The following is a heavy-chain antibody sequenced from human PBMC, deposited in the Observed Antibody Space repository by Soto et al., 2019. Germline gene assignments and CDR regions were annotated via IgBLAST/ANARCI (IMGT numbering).Heavy chain of an antibody. Sequence: GGSLRLSCAASGFTFGDYAMHWVRQAPGSGLEWVSGITWNSVSIGYADSVRGRFTISRDNAKNSLYLQMSSLRAEDTALYYCAKGLHSSSDYMDVWGKGTTVTVSS. CDR2: ITWNSVSI. J-gene: IGHJ6*03. CDR1: GFTFGDYA. CDR3: AKGLHSSSDYMDV. D-gene: IGHD6-6*01. V-gene: IGHV3-9*01.